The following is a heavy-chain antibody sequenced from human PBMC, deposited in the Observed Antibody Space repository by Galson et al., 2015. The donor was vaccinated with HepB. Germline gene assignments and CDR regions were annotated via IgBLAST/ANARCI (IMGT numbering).Heavy chain of an antibody. Sequence: SLRLSCAASGFTFSNSWMSWVRQAPGKGLEWVANINQNGSAEYSVDSVKGRFTISRGNAKNSLYLQMNSLRAEDTAVYYCARKTYYYASGIYGWFDPWGQGTLVTVSS. CDR3: ARKTYYYASGIYGWFDP. J-gene: IGHJ5*02. D-gene: IGHD3-10*01. V-gene: IGHV3-7*01. CDR1: GFTFSNSW. CDR2: INQNGSAE.